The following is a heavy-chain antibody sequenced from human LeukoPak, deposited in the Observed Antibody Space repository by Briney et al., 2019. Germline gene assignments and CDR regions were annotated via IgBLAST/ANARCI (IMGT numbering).Heavy chain of an antibody. J-gene: IGHJ5*02. D-gene: IGHD3-3*01. CDR1: GFTFSSYW. CDR2: IKQDGSEK. V-gene: IGHV3-7*01. Sequence: GGSLRLSCAASGFTFSSYWMSWVRQAPGKGLEWVANIKQDGSEKYYVDSVKGRFTISRDNPKNSLYLQMNSPRAEDTAVYYCARIGITIFGVVKGFDHWGQGTLVTVSS. CDR3: ARIGITIFGVVKGFDH.